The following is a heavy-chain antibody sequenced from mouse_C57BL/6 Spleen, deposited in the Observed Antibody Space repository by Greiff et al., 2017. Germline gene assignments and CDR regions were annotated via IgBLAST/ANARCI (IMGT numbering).Heavy chain of an antibody. J-gene: IGHJ2*01. CDR3: ARGVYYGSSPEYFDY. CDR2: INPYNGDT. Sequence: EVKLQESGPELVKPGDSVKISCKASGYSFTGYFMNWVMQSHGKSLEWIGRINPYNGDTFYNQKFKGKAALTVDKSSSTAHMELRSLTSEDSAVYYCARGVYYGSSPEYFDYWGQGTTLTVSS. V-gene: IGHV1-20*01. D-gene: IGHD1-1*01. CDR1: GYSFTGYF.